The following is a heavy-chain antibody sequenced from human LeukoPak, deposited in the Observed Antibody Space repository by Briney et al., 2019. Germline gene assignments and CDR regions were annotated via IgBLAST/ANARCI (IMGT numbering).Heavy chain of an antibody. V-gene: IGHV3-7*01. D-gene: IGHD4-4*01. J-gene: IGHJ4*02. CDR3: ARYRSTTTGFTVVPFDY. CDR1: GFTFSSYA. CDR2: IKQDGSEK. Sequence: GGSLRLSCAASGFTFSSYAMSWVRQAPGKGLEWVANIKQDGSEKNYVDSVKGRFTISRDNAKNSLYLQMNSLRAEDTAVYYCARYRSTTTGFTVVPFDYWGQGTLVTVSS.